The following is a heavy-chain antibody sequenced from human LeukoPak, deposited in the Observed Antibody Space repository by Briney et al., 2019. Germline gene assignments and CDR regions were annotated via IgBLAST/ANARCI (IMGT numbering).Heavy chain of an antibody. CDR3: ARHPLIMAGDGDFDY. D-gene: IGHD4/OR15-4a*01. V-gene: IGHV3-7*01. CDR2: IKPDGSET. CDR1: GFSFSEYW. J-gene: IGHJ4*02. Sequence: GGSLRLSCAASGFSFSEYWMSWVRQAPGKGLEWVVNIKPDGSETYYLASVRGRFSISRDNAKNSLYLEMNSLRAEDTAMYYCARHPLIMAGDGDFDYWGQGTLVTVSS.